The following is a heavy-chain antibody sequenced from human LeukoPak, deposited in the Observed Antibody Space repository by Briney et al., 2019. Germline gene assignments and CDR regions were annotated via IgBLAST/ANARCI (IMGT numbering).Heavy chain of an antibody. Sequence: GGSLRLSCAASGFTFDDYATHWVRQAPGKGLEWVAVISYDGSNKYYADSVKGRFTISRDNSKNTLYLQMNSLRAEDTAVYYCARNRGGFADPPDYWGQGALVTVSS. CDR1: GFTFDDYA. V-gene: IGHV3-30-3*01. D-gene: IGHD3-10*01. CDR2: ISYDGSNK. J-gene: IGHJ4*02. CDR3: ARNRGGFADPPDY.